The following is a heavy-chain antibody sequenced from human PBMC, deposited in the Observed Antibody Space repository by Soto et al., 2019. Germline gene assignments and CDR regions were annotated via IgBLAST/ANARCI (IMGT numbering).Heavy chain of an antibody. J-gene: IGHJ4*02. CDR1: GGSFSGYY. Sequence: SETLSLTCAVYGGSFSGYYWSWIRQPPGKGLEWIGEINHSGSTNYNPSLKSRVTISVDTSKNQFSLKLSSVTAADTAVYYCARAAHATVRAYYFDYWGQGTLVTVSS. V-gene: IGHV4-34*01. D-gene: IGHD4-17*01. CDR3: ARAAHATVRAYYFDY. CDR2: INHSGST.